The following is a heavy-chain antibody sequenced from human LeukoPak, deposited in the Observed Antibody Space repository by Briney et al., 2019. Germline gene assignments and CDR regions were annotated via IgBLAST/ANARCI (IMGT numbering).Heavy chain of an antibody. Sequence: GGSLRLSCADSGFTFSSYWMTWVRQAPGKGLEWVANIKQDGSEKYYVDSVKGRFTISRDNAKSSLYLQMNSLRAEDTAVYYCASDREYYYGSGSFDYWGQGTLVTVSS. CDR3: ASDREYYYGSGSFDY. CDR1: GFTFSSYW. CDR2: IKQDGSEK. V-gene: IGHV3-7*04. J-gene: IGHJ4*02. D-gene: IGHD3-10*01.